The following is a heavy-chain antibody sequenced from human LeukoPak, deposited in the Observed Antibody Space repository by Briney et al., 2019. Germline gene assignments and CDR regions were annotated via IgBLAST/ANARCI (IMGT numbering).Heavy chain of an antibody. CDR2: ISGSGGST. CDR3: AKAYCSSTSCPRPFDY. J-gene: IGHJ4*02. V-gene: IGHV3-23*01. D-gene: IGHD2-2*01. Sequence: PGGSLRLSCAGSGFTFSSYWMHWVRQGPGKGLEWVSAISGSGGSTYYADSVKGRFTISRDNSKNTLYLQMNSLRAEDTAVYYCAKAYCSSTSCPRPFDYWGQGTLVTVSS. CDR1: GFTFSSYW.